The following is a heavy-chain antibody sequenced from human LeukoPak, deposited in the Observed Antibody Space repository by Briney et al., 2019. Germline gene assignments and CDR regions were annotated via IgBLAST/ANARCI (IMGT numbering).Heavy chain of an antibody. Sequence: SSETLSLTCTVSGGSISSYYWSWIRRPPGKGLEWIGYIYYSGSTNYNPSLKSRVTISVDTSKNQFSLKLSSVTAADTAVYYCARCTDYYYGMDVWGQGTTVTVSS. CDR2: IYYSGST. J-gene: IGHJ6*02. V-gene: IGHV4-59*01. CDR3: ARCTDYYYGMDV. CDR1: GGSISSYY.